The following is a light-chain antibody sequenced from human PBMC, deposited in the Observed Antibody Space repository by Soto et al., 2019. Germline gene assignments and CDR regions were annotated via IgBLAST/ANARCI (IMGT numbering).Light chain of an antibody. J-gene: IGKJ5*01. CDR3: QQYNSYST. CDR2: KAS. CDR1: QSISSW. V-gene: IGKV1-5*03. Sequence: QMTQSPSTLSASVGDRVTITCRASQSISSWLAWYQQKPGKAPKLLIYKASSLESGVPSRFSGSGSGTEFTLTISSLQPDDFATYYCQQYNSYSTFGQGTRLEIK.